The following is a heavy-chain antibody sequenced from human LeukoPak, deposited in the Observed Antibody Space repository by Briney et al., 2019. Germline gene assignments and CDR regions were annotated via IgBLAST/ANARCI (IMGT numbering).Heavy chain of an antibody. CDR3: ARDGPDIVVVPAAIRLYGMDV. CDR1: GFTFSNYW. V-gene: IGHV3-21*01. Sequence: PGGSLRLSCEASGFTFSNYWMTWVRQAPGKGLEWVSSISSSSSYIYYADSVKGRFTISRDNAKNSLYMQMNSLRAEDTAVYYCARDGPDIVVVPAAIRLYGMDVWGQGTTVTVSS. J-gene: IGHJ6*02. D-gene: IGHD2-2*02. CDR2: ISSSSSYI.